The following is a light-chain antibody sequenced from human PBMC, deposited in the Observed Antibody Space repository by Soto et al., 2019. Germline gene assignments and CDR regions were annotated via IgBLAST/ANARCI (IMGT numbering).Light chain of an antibody. J-gene: IGKJ1*01. V-gene: IGKV1-5*03. CDR3: QQYERYST. Sequence: DYQVTQSPSTLSASVRDRVTITCRASQNIYTWLAWYQQKPGIAPKLLIHKASTLESGVPSRFSGSGYGTEFTLTISGLQPEDSATYYCQQYERYSTFGQGTKVDIK. CDR1: QNIYTW. CDR2: KAS.